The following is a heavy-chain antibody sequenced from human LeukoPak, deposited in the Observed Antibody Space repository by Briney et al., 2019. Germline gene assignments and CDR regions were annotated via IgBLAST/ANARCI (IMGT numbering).Heavy chain of an antibody. J-gene: IGHJ4*02. CDR3: ARNENSGWGYFDY. V-gene: IGHV3-23*01. CDR2: IGGSNGIT. Sequence: GGSLRLSCAASRFTFNSYAMSWVRQAPGKGLEWVSVIGGSNGITFYVGSVKGRFTISRDNSEDTLYLQMNSLRAEDTAVYYCARNENSGWGYFDYWGQGTLVTVSS. D-gene: IGHD5-12*01. CDR1: RFTFNSYA.